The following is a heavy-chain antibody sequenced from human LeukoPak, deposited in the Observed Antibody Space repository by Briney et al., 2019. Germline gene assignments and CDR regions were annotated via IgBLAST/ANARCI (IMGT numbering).Heavy chain of an antibody. V-gene: IGHV3-30*04. CDR3: ARGSSNYGYTFDI. J-gene: IGHJ3*02. CDR2: ISYDGSNK. CDR1: GFTFSSYA. D-gene: IGHD4-11*01. Sequence: GGSLRLSCAASGFTFSSYAMHWVRQAPGKGLEWVAVISYDGSNKYYADSVKGRFTISRDNSKNTLYLQMNSLRAEDTAVYYCARGSSNYGYTFDIWGQGTMVTVSS.